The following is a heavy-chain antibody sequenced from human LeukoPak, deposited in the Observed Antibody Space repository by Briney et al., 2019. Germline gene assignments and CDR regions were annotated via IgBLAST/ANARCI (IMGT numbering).Heavy chain of an antibody. CDR2: IYYSGST. V-gene: IGHV4-59*01. Sequence: NSSETLSLTCTVSGGSISSYYWSWIRQPPGKGLEWIGYIYYSGSTNYNPFLKSRVTISVDTCKNQFSLKLSSVTAADTAVYYCAREGGEGATQTFDYWGQGTLVTASS. D-gene: IGHD1-26*01. CDR3: AREGGEGATQTFDY. J-gene: IGHJ4*02. CDR1: GGSISSYY.